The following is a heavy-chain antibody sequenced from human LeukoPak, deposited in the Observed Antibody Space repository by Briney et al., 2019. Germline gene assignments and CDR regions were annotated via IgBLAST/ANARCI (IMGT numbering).Heavy chain of an antibody. J-gene: IGHJ5*02. CDR1: GGSISSYY. CDR3: ARTRALRNWFDP. D-gene: IGHD2-15*01. Sequence: PSETLSLTCTVSGGSISSYYWSWIRQPPGKGLEWIGYIYYSGSTNYNPSLKSRVTISVDTSKNQFSLKLSSVTAADTAVYYCARTRALRNWFDPWGQGTLVTVSS. CDR2: IYYSGST. V-gene: IGHV4-59*01.